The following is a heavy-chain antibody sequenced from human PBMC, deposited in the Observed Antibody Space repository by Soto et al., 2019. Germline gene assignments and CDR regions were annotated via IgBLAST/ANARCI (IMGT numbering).Heavy chain of an antibody. CDR1: GFTFSSYS. J-gene: IGHJ5*02. Sequence: EEQLVKSGGGLVKPGGSLRLSCAASGFTFSSYSMNWVRQAPGKGLEWVSSISSSSSYIYYADSVKGRFTISRDNAKNSLYLQMNSLRAEDTAVYYCARWIRAGRHQYNWFDPWGQGTLVTVSS. CDR3: ARWIRAGRHQYNWFDP. V-gene: IGHV3-21*01. CDR2: ISSSSSYI. D-gene: IGHD6-19*01.